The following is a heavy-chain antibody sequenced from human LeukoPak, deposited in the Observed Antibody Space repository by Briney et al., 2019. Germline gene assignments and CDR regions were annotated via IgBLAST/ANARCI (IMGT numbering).Heavy chain of an antibody. V-gene: IGHV4-59*01. CDR2: IYYSGST. CDR3: ARDVPYCSSTSCYDWFDP. D-gene: IGHD2-2*01. Sequence: SETLSLTCTVSGGSISGYYWSWIRQPPGKGLEWIGYIYYSGSTNYNPSLKSRVTISVDTSKNQFSLKLSSVTAADTAVYYCARDVPYCSSTSCYDWFDPWGQGTLVTVSS. J-gene: IGHJ5*02. CDR1: GGSISGYY.